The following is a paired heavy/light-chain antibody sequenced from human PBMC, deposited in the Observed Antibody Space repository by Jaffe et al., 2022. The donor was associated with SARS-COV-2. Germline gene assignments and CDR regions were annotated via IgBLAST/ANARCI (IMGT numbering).Light chain of an antibody. V-gene: IGKV4-1*01. Sequence: DIVMTQSPDSLAVSLGERATINCKSSQSVLYSSNNKNYLAWYQQKPGQPPKLLIYWASTRESGVPDRFSGSGSGTDFTLTISSLQAEDVAVYYCQQYYTTPYTFGQGTKLEIK. CDR2: WAS. CDR3: QQYYTTPYT. J-gene: IGKJ2*01. CDR1: QSVLYSSNNKNY.
Heavy chain of an antibody. J-gene: IGHJ4*02. CDR1: GFTFSSYA. D-gene: IGHD3-10*01. Sequence: EVQLLESGGGLVQPGGSLRLSCAASGFTFSSYAMSWVRQAPEKGLEWVSAVSGSGGSTYYADSVKGRFTISRDNSKNTLCLQMNSLRAEDTAVYYCAKEVAGSGNLYNFFDYWGQGTLVTVSS. CDR3: AKEVAGSGNLYNFFDY. CDR2: VSGSGGST. V-gene: IGHV3-23*01.